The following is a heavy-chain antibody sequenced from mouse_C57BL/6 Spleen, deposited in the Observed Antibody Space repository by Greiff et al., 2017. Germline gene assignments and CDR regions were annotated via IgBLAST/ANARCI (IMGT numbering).Heavy chain of an antibody. J-gene: IGHJ2*01. CDR2: ISSGGSYT. V-gene: IGHV5-6*01. CDR1: GFTFSSYG. CDR3: ARHEKRRDSCDY. D-gene: IGHD2-4*01. Sequence: EVTLVESGGDLVKPGGSLKLSCAASGFTFSSYGMSWVRQTPHKRLEWVATISSGGSYTYYPDSVKGRFTISRDNAKNTLYLQMSNLKSEDTAMYYCARHEKRRDSCDYWGQGTTLTVSS.